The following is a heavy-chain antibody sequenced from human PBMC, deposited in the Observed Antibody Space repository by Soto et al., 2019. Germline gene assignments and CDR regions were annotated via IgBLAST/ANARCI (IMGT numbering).Heavy chain of an antibody. CDR1: GFTFGTFA. CDR3: AKLRYYDFWSGENWFDP. D-gene: IGHD3-3*01. V-gene: IGHV3-23*01. CDR2: ISGSGDRT. J-gene: IGHJ5*02. Sequence: PGGSLRLSCAASGFTFGTFAMSWVRQAPGKGLEWVSFISGSGDRTSYADPVKGRFTISRDTSGNMLYLQMNSLRLEDTAIYYCAKLRYYDFWSGENWFDPWGQGTLVTVSS.